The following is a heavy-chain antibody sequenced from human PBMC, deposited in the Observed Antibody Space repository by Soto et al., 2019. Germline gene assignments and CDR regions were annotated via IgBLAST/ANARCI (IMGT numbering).Heavy chain of an antibody. Sequence: EASVKVSCKASGYTFTSYYMHWVRQAPGQGLEWMGIISTNSGNTDYAQKLQGRVTLTTDTSTNTAYLELRSLRSDDTAVYYCARDKDYMLDYWGQGTLVTVSS. J-gene: IGHJ4*02. D-gene: IGHD4-4*01. CDR3: ARDKDYMLDY. CDR2: ISTNSGNT. V-gene: IGHV1-18*04. CDR1: GYTFTSYY.